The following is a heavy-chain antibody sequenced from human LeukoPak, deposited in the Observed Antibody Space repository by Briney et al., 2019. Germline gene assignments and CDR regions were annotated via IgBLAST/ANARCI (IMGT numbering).Heavy chain of an antibody. CDR1: GGSISSSSW. D-gene: IGHD3-10*01. V-gene: IGHV4-4*02. CDR2: IYHSGST. J-gene: IGHJ3*02. Sequence: SGTLSLTCAVSGGSISSSSWWSGVRQPPGKGVEGVGKIYHSGSTNYNQSLKGRVTISIDKSKNQFSLKLGSVTAADTAVYYCASVDKTEWGLMVRRVTDAFDIWGQGTIVTVSS. CDR3: ASVDKTEWGLMVRRVTDAFDI.